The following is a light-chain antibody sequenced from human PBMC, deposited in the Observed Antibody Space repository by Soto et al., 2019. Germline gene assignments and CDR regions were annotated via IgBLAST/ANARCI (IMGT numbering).Light chain of an antibody. CDR1: QDVSSSY. J-gene: IGKJ5*01. V-gene: IGKV3D-20*02. CDR2: GTS. CDR3: QQRSNWPKIT. Sequence: EIVLTQSPGTLSLSPGERATLSCRASQDVSSSYLAWYQQKLGQAPRLLMYGTSNRATGIPARFSGSGSGTDFTLTISSLEPEDFAVYYCQQRSNWPKITFGQGTRLEIK.